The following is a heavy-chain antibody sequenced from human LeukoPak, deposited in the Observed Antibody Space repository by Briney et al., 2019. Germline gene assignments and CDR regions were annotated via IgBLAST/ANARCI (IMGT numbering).Heavy chain of an antibody. CDR3: ARVASYGLGY. V-gene: IGHV4-34*01. D-gene: IGHD5-18*01. CDR2: INHSGST. CDR1: GGSFSGYY. Sequence: PSETLSLTCAVYGGSFSGYYWSWIRQPPGKGLEWIGEINHSGSTNYNPSLKSRVTISVDTSKNQFSLKLSSVTAADTAMYYCARVASYGLGYWGQGTLVTVSS. J-gene: IGHJ4*02.